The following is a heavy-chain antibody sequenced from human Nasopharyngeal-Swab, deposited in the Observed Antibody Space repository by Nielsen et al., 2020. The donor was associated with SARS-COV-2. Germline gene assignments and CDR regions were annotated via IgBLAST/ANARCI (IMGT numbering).Heavy chain of an antibody. CDR2: IDPSDSYT. Sequence: GESLKISYKGSGYSFTSYCISWVRQMPGKGLEWMGRIDPSDSYTNYSPSFQGHVTISADKSISTAYLQWSSLKASDTAMYYCARHQPTIAVDWFDPWGQGTLVTVSS. CDR3: ARHQPTIAVDWFDP. D-gene: IGHD6-19*01. J-gene: IGHJ5*02. V-gene: IGHV5-10-1*01. CDR1: GYSFTSYC.